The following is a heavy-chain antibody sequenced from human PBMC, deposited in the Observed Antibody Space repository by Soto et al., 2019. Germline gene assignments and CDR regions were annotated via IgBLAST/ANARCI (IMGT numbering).Heavy chain of an antibody. J-gene: IGHJ6*02. V-gene: IGHV4-31*03. Sequence: LSLTCTVSGGSISSGGYYWSWIRQHPGKGLEWIGYIYYSGSTYYNPSLKSRVTISVDTSKNQFSLKLSSVTAADTAVYYCARDWGDDYYYGMDVWGQGSTVTV. CDR2: IYYSGST. CDR3: ARDWGDDYYYGMDV. D-gene: IGHD3-16*01. CDR1: GGSISSGGYY.